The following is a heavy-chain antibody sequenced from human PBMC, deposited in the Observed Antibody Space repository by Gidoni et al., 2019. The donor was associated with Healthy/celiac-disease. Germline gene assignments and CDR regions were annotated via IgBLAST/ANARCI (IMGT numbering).Heavy chain of an antibody. D-gene: IGHD2-8*01. Sequence: EVQLLESGGGLVQPGGSLSLSCAASGFTFSSYALGWVRQAPGKGLEWVSAISGSGGSKYYADTVKGRFTISRDNSKNTLYLQMNSLRAEDTAVYYCAKCLRRSSHLVLYYGMDVWGQGTTVTVSS. V-gene: IGHV3-23*01. CDR1: GFTFSSYA. CDR3: AKCLRRSSHLVLYYGMDV. J-gene: IGHJ6*02. CDR2: ISGSGGSK.